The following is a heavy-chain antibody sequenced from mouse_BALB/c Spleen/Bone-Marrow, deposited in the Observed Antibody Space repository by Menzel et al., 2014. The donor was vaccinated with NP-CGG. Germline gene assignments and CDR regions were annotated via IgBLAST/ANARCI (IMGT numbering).Heavy chain of an antibody. CDR3: ARQGYYGKGDY. D-gene: IGHD2-1*01. V-gene: IGHV4-1*02. CDR2: FNPDSSTI. CDR1: GFDFSRYW. Sequence: EVNVLEFGGGLVQPVGSLKLFCAASGFDFSRYWVRWVRQAPGQGLDWIGVFNPDSSTINYTQSLKDKFIISRDNDKNTLCLQMSKVRSEDAALYYCARQGYYGKGDYWGQGTTLTVSS. J-gene: IGHJ2*01.